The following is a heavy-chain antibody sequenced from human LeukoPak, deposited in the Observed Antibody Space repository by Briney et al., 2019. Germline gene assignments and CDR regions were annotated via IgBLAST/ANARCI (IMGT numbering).Heavy chain of an antibody. CDR2: IYHSGST. CDR1: GYSISSGYY. CDR3: ARDFVTMVRGVFDY. V-gene: IGHV4-38-2*02. D-gene: IGHD3-10*01. Sequence: PSETLSLTCTVSGYSISSGYYWGWIRQPPGKGLEWIGSIYHSGSTYYNPSLKSRVTISVDTSKNQFSLKLSSVTAADTAVYYCARDFVTMVRGVFDYWGQGTLVTVSS. J-gene: IGHJ4*02.